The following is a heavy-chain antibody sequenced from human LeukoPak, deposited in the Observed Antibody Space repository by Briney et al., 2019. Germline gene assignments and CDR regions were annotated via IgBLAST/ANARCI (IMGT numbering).Heavy chain of an antibody. CDR1: GYIFTTYF. CDR3: ARRFYGDYAYDY. CDR2: IDPTDSYT. Sequence: GESLKISCKASGYIFTTYFIAWVRQMPGKGLEWVGRIDPTDSYTNYSPSFQGHVTIPVDKSISTAYLQWSSLKASDTAIYYCARRFYGDYAYDYWGQGTLVTVSS. J-gene: IGHJ4*02. V-gene: IGHV5-10-1*01. D-gene: IGHD4-17*01.